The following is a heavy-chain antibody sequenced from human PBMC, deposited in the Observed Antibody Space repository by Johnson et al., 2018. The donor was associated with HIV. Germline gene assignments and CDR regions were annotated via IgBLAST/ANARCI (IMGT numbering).Heavy chain of an antibody. V-gene: IGHV3-30*04. CDR3: ARRGYSSSGGAFDI. CDR2: ISYDGNNK. D-gene: IGHD6-6*01. CDR1: GFIFSSYA. Sequence: QMLLVESGGGVVQPGGSLRLSCAASGFIFSSYAMHWVRQAPGEGLEWVAVISYDGNNKYYADSVKGRFTISRDNSKNTLDLQMNSLRAEDTAVYYCARRGYSSSGGAFDIWGQGTMVTVSS. J-gene: IGHJ3*02.